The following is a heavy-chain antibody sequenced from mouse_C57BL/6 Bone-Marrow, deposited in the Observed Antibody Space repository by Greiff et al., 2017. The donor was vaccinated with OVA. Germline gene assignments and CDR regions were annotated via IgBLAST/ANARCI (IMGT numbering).Heavy chain of an antibody. J-gene: IGHJ4*01. Sequence: QVQLQQSGAELVRPGASVTLSCKASGYPFTDYEMHWVKQTPVHGLEWIGAIDPETGGTAYNQKFKGKAILTADNSSSTAYMELRSLTSEDSAVYYCTRGYSNYYAMDYWGQGTSVTVSS. D-gene: IGHD2-5*01. CDR1: GYPFTDYE. CDR3: TRGYSNYYAMDY. CDR2: IDPETGGT. V-gene: IGHV1-15*01.